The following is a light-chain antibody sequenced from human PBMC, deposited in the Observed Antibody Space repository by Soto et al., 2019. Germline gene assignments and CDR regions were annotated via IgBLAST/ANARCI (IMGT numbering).Light chain of an antibody. CDR3: MKALQTPQT. V-gene: IGKV2-28*01. Sequence: DIVMPQSPLSLPVTPGEPASISCRSSQSLLHSTGYNYLDWYLQKTGQSPQILIYLGSYRASGVPDRFSGSGSGTDFKLEISRVEAEDVGVYYCMKALQTPQTCGQGTKVDIK. CDR1: QSLLHSTGYNY. J-gene: IGKJ1*01. CDR2: LGS.